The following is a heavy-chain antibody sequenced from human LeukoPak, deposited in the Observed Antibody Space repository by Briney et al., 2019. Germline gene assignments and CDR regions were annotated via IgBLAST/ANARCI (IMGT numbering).Heavy chain of an antibody. Sequence: SETLSLTCTVSGGSITSGSYYWSWLRQPAGKGLEWIGHIYTSGSTKYNPSLKGRVTMSVDTSKNQFSLRLSSVNAADTAVYYCARDILATSIAAPYYWGQGTLVTVSS. J-gene: IGHJ4*02. CDR3: ARDILATSIAAPYY. CDR1: GGSITSGSYY. V-gene: IGHV4-61*09. D-gene: IGHD6-13*01. CDR2: IYTSGST.